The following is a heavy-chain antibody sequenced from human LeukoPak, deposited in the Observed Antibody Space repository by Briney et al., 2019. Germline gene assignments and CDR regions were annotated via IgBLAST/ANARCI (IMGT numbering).Heavy chain of an antibody. CDR1: GGSISSSSYY. V-gene: IGHV4-39*07. CDR2: IYYSGST. Sequence: PSETLSLTCTVSGGSISSSSYYWGWIRQPPGKGLEWIGSIYYSGSTYYNPSLKSRVTISVDTTKNQFSLKLSSVTAADTAVYYCARGPYLFGVVNNFDYWGQGTLVTVSS. CDR3: ARGPYLFGVVNNFDY. J-gene: IGHJ4*02. D-gene: IGHD3-3*01.